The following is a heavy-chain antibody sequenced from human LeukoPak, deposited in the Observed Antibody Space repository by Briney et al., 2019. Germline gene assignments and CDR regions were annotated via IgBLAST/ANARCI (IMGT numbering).Heavy chain of an antibody. Sequence: ASVKVSCKASGYIFTNYYIHWVRQAPGQGLEWMGIINPSGDNRNYAQKFQGRVTVTRDISTSTVYMELSSLRSEDTAVYYCARGVRVRKYDSNDNCFDPWGQGTLVTVSS. D-gene: IGHD3-22*01. CDR1: GYIFTNYY. V-gene: IGHV1-46*01. CDR2: INPSGDNR. CDR3: ARGVRVRKYDSNDNCFDP. J-gene: IGHJ5*02.